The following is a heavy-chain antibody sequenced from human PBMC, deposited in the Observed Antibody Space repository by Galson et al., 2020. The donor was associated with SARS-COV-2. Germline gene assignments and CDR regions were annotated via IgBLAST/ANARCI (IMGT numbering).Heavy chain of an antibody. CDR2: IYPGDSDT. CDR1: GYSFTSYW. V-gene: IGHV5-51*01. CDR3: ARRSGRESLYYYYGMDV. D-gene: IGHD3-3*01. Sequence: HGESLKISCKGSGYSFTSYWIGWVRQMPGKGLEWMGIIYPGDSDTRYSPSFQGQVTISADKSISTAYLQWSSLKASDTAMYYCARRSGRESLYYYYGMDVWGQGTTVTVSS. J-gene: IGHJ6*02.